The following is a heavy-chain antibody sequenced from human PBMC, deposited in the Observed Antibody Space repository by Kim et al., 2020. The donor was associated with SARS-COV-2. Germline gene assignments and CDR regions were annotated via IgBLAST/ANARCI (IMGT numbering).Heavy chain of an antibody. D-gene: IGHD3-22*01. V-gene: IGHV4-31*03. Sequence: SETLSLTCTVSGGSISSGGYYWSWIRQHPGKGLEWIGYIYYSGSTYYNPSLKSRVTISVDTSKNQFSLKLSSVTAADTAVYYCARDLPTYDSSGQVVSYFDYWGQGTLVTVSS. CDR1: GGSISSGGYY. J-gene: IGHJ4*02. CDR3: ARDLPTYDSSGQVVSYFDY. CDR2: IYYSGST.